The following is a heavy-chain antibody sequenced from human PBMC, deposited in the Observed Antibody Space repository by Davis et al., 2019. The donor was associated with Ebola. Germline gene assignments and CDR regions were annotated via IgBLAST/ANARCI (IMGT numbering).Heavy chain of an antibody. CDR3: AQRLPTAYYHMDV. CDR2: IRYDGSQK. CDR1: GFTFNKYG. V-gene: IGHV3-30*02. J-gene: IGHJ6*03. Sequence: GGSLRLSCAASGFTFNKYGMHWVRQAPGKGLEWVAFIRYDGSQKYYADSVKGRFTVSRDNSKNTLSLQMSSLRPEDTAVSYCAQRLPTAYYHMDVWGRGTTVTVSS. D-gene: IGHD2-21*02.